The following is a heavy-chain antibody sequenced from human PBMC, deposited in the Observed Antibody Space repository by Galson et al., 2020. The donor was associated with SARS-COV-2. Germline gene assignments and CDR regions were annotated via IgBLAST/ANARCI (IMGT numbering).Heavy chain of an antibody. CDR3: AHRPQLGYWSSTSCYTAFEP. Sequence: KMSGPTLVKPTQTLPLTCPFSGFSLSTSGVGVGWIRQPPGKALEWLALIYWDDDKRYSPSLKSRLTITKDTAKNQVVLTMTNMDPVDTATYYCAHRPQLGYWSSTSCYTAFEPGGQGTLGTGSS. D-gene: IGHD2-2*02. J-gene: IGHJ5*02. CDR1: GFSLSTSGVG. V-gene: IGHV2-5*02. CDR2: IYWDDDK.